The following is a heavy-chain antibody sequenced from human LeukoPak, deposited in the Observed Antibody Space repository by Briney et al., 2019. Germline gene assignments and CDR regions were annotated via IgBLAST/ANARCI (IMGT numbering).Heavy chain of an antibody. D-gene: IGHD1-14*01. V-gene: IGHV3-7*01. Sequence: GGSLRLSCAASGFLFSRYWMSWVRQAPGKGLEWVANIKEDGSEKYYVESMKGRFTISRDNVKNSLYLQINSLRAEDTAVYYCARDSFETDIDYWGQGALVTVSS. CDR3: ARDSFETDIDY. J-gene: IGHJ4*02. CDR2: IKEDGSEK. CDR1: GFLFSRYW.